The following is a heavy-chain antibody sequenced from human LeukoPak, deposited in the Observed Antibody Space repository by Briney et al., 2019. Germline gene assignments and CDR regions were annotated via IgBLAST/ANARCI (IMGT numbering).Heavy chain of an antibody. V-gene: IGHV4-59*08. CDR3: ARSSQATVTRRGFDY. CDR2: IYYSGST. Sequence: SETLSLTCTVSGGSISSYYWSWIRQPPGKGLEWIGYIYYSGSTNYNPSLKSRVTISVDTSKNQFSLKLSSVTAADTAVYYCARSSQATVTRRGFDYWGQGTLVTVSS. D-gene: IGHD4-11*01. J-gene: IGHJ4*02. CDR1: GGSISSYY.